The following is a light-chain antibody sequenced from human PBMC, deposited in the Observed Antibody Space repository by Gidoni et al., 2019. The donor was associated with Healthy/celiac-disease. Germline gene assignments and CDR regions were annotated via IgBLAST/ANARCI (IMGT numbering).Light chain of an antibody. CDR2: EAS. J-gene: IGKJ1*01. CDR1: QSVSSY. V-gene: IGKV3-11*01. Sequence: EIVLTQSPATLSLSPGERATLSCRASQSVSSYLAWYQQKPGQAPRLLIYEASNRATGIPARFSGSGSGTVFTLTISSLEPEDFAVYYCQQRSNWPRTFGQGTKVEIK. CDR3: QQRSNWPRT.